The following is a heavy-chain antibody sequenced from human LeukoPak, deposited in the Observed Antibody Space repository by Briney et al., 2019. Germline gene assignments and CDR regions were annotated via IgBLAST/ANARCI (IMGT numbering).Heavy chain of an antibody. CDR1: GGSISGYY. CDR3: ARTQVGAFDY. D-gene: IGHD1-26*01. Sequence: PSETLSLTCTVSGGSISGYYLSWIRQPPGKGLEWITYIFYSGSTNYNPSLKSRVTISVDTSKNQFSLKLSSVTAADTAVYYCARTQVGAFDYWGQGTLLAVSS. V-gene: IGHV4-59*01. CDR2: IFYSGST. J-gene: IGHJ4*02.